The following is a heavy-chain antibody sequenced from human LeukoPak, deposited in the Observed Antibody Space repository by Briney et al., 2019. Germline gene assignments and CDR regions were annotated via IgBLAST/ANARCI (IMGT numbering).Heavy chain of an antibody. J-gene: IGHJ4*02. D-gene: IGHD3-22*01. Sequence: SEILSLTCTVFGDSVTGYYLNWVRQPPGKGLEWIGHIYKIGTTNYNPSLKSRVTISVDTSTNQFSLKLSSVTAADTAVYYCARSSIRSSGYYYADYWGQGTLVTVSS. CDR2: IYKIGTT. CDR1: GDSVTGYY. CDR3: ARSSIRSSGYYYADY. V-gene: IGHV4-4*09.